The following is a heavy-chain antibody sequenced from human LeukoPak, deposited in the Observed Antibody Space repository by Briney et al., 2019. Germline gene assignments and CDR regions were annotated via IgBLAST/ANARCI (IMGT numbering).Heavy chain of an antibody. CDR1: GYSISSGHY. V-gene: IGHV4-38-2*02. CDR3: ARDTRYYYDSSGYFYLGFDY. Sequence: SETLSLTCAVSGYSISSGHYWAWVRQPPGKGLEWIGSIHHSGNTYYNASLKSRVSISVDTSKNQFSLKLTSMTAADTAIYYCARDTRYYYDSSGYFYLGFDYWGQGTLVTVSS. D-gene: IGHD3-22*01. CDR2: IHHSGNT. J-gene: IGHJ4*02.